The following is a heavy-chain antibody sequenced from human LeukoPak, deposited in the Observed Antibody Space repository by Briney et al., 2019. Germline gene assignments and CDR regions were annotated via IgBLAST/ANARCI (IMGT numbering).Heavy chain of an antibody. CDR3: ARRQESYDSSGYQKPRAEYSQH. CDR2: MNPNSGNT. CDR1: GYTFASYD. V-gene: IGHV1-8*01. J-gene: IGHJ1*01. Sequence: ASVKVSSKASGYTFASYDINWVRQATGQGLEWMGWMNPNSGNTGYAQKFQGRVTMTRNTSTSTAYMELSSLRSEDTAVYYCARRQESYDSSGYQKPRAEYSQHWGQGTLVTVSS. D-gene: IGHD3-22*01.